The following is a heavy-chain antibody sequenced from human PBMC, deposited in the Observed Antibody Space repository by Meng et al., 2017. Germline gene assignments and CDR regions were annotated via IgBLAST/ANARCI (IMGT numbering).Heavy chain of an antibody. CDR1: GYTFTGYY. Sequence: ASVKVSCKASGYTFTGYYMHWVRQAPGQGLEWMGWINPNSGGTNYAQKFQGRVTMTRDTSISTAYMELSRLRSDDTAVYYCARAGEMATITDAFDIWGQGTMVTVSS. CDR3: ARAGEMATITDAFDI. J-gene: IGHJ3*02. D-gene: IGHD5-24*01. V-gene: IGHV1-2*02. CDR2: INPNSGGT.